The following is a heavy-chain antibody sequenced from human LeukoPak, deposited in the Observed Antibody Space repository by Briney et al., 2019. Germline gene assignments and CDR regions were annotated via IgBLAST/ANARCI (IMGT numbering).Heavy chain of an antibody. Sequence: GGSLRLSCAASGFTFSGSAMHWVRQAPGKGLEWVSAISGSDGSTYYADSVKGRFTISRDNSKNTLYLQMNSLRAEDTAVYYCAKDQPPSRYFDWLLSTSFDYWGQGTLVTVSS. V-gene: IGHV3-23*01. CDR2: ISGSDGST. CDR3: AKDQPPSRYFDWLLSTSFDY. J-gene: IGHJ4*02. CDR1: GFTFSGSA. D-gene: IGHD3-9*01.